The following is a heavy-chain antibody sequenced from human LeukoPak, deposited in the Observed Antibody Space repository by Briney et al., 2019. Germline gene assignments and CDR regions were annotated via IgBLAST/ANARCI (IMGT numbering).Heavy chain of an antibody. Sequence: SETLSLTCTVSGGSISSSSYYWGWIRQPPGKGLEWIGSIYYSGSTYYNPSLKSRVTISVDTSKNQFSLKLSSVTAADTAVYYCASSPQWLDTFDYWGQGTLVTVSS. CDR2: IYYSGST. V-gene: IGHV4-39*07. CDR3: ASSPQWLDTFDY. D-gene: IGHD6-19*01. CDR1: GGSISSSSYY. J-gene: IGHJ4*02.